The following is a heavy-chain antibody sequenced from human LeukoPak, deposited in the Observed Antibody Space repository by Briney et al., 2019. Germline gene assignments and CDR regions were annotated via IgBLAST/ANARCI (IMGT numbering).Heavy chain of an antibody. V-gene: IGHV3-49*03. CDR1: GFTFGDYA. CDR3: TRDRTYSSSWYGYFQH. CDR2: IRSKAYGGTT. J-gene: IGHJ1*01. D-gene: IGHD6-13*01. Sequence: GGSLRLSCTASGFTFGDYAMSWFRQAPGKGLEWVGFIRSKAYGGTTEYAASVKGRFTISRDDSKSIAYLQMNSLKTEDTAVYYCTRDRTYSSSWYGYFQHWGQGTLVTVSS.